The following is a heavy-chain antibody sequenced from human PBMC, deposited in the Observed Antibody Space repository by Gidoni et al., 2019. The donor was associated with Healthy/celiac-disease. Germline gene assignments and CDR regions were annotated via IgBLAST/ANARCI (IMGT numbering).Heavy chain of an antibody. J-gene: IGHJ5*02. Sequence: QVQLQQWGAGLLKPSETLSLTCAVYGGSFSGYYWSWIRQPPGKGVEWIGEINHSGSTNYNPALKSRVTISVDTSKNQFSLKLSSVTAADTAVYYCARGYSSSWYWGGWFDPWGQGTLVTVSS. CDR3: ARGYSSSWYWGGWFDP. D-gene: IGHD6-13*01. V-gene: IGHV4-34*01. CDR1: GGSFSGYY. CDR2: INHSGST.